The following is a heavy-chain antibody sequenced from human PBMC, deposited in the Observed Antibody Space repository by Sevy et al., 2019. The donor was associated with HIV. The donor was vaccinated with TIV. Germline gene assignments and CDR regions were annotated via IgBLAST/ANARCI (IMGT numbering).Heavy chain of an antibody. J-gene: IGHJ3*02. CDR2: ISGSSFYI. CDR1: GFTFSDYS. Sequence: RGSLRLSCAASGFTFSDYSVNWVRQAPGKGLEWVSSISGSSFYIYYADSVKGRFTISRDNAKNSLYLQMISLRADDTAVYYCARATGTEALDAFDIWGQGTLVTVSS. CDR3: ARATGTEALDAFDI. V-gene: IGHV3-21*01. D-gene: IGHD1-1*01.